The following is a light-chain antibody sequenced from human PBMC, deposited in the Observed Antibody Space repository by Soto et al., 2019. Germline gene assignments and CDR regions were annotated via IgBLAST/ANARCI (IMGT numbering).Light chain of an antibody. CDR2: GNS. Sequence: QSVLTQPPSVSGAPGQRVTISCTGSSSNIGAGYDVHWYQQLPGTAPKLLIYGNSNRPSGVPDRFSGSKSGTSASLAITGLQTEDEADYYCQSYDTSLPGLLFGVGTKLTVL. CDR1: SSNIGAGYD. V-gene: IGLV1-40*01. CDR3: QSYDTSLPGLL. J-gene: IGLJ2*01.